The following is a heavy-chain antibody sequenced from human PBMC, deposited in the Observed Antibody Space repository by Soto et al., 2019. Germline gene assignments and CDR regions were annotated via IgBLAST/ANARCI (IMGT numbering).Heavy chain of an antibody. J-gene: IGHJ6*02. CDR1: GYSFTSYW. Sequence: GESLKISCKGSGYSFTSYWIGWVRQLPGKGLEWMGIIYPGDSDTRYSPSFQGQVTISADKSISTAYLQWSSLKASDTAMYYCAPTSVSDFWSGYYAGIQLDYYYYGMDVWGQGTTVTVSS. D-gene: IGHD3-3*01. CDR2: IYPGDSDT. V-gene: IGHV5-51*01. CDR3: APTSVSDFWSGYYAGIQLDYYYYGMDV.